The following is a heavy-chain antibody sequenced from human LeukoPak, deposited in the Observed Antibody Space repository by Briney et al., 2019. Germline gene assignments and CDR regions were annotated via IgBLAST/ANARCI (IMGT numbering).Heavy chain of an antibody. D-gene: IGHD4-17*01. V-gene: IGHV3-33*06. Sequence: GSSLRLSCAASGFPFSGSGMHWVRQAPGKGLEWVAIIWYDGSNQYYADSVKGRFTISRDNSKNTVDLQMNSLRAEDTAVYYCAKKGQADDYGKPDWGQGTLVTVSS. CDR3: AKKGQADDYGKPD. J-gene: IGHJ4*02. CDR2: IWYDGSNQ. CDR1: GFPFSGSG.